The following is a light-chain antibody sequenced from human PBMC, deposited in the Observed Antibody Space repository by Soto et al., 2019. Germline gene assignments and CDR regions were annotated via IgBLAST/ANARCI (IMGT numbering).Light chain of an antibody. CDR1: QNLGSGY. CDR2: AAS. CDR3: QQYDTSPRT. V-gene: IGKV3-20*01. Sequence: EIVLTQSPGTLSLSPGDRATLSCRASQNLGSGYLAWYQQKPGQAPRILFYAASSRATGIPDRFSGSGSGTDFSLTISRLEPEDFAVYYCQQYDTSPRTFGQGTKVDIK. J-gene: IGKJ1*01.